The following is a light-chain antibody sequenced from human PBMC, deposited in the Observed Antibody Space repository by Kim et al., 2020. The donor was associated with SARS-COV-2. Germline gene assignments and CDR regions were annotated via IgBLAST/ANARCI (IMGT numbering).Light chain of an antibody. CDR1: RNVGND. CDR2: AAS. J-gene: IGKJ1*01. Sequence: DIQMTQSPSSLSASVGDRVTITCRASRNVGNDLHWYQQKPGTAPKVLIYAASHLQSGVPSRFSGSGSGTDFTLTIDSLQPEDFAIYYCQQSANTPRTFGRGTKVDIK. V-gene: IGKV1-39*01. CDR3: QQSANTPRT.